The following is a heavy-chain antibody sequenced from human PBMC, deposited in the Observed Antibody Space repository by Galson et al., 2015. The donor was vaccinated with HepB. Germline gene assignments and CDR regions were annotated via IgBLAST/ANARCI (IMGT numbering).Heavy chain of an antibody. CDR3: ARAIWLEWPLQGVFDY. CDR2: ISSSSSYI. V-gene: IGHV3-21*01. Sequence: SLRLSCAASGFTFSSYSMNWVRQAPGKGLEWVSSISSSSSYIYYADSVKGRFTISRDNAKNSLYLQMNSLRAEDTAVYYCARAIWLEWPLQGVFDYWGQGTLVTVSS. D-gene: IGHD5-12*01. CDR1: GFTFSSYS. J-gene: IGHJ4*02.